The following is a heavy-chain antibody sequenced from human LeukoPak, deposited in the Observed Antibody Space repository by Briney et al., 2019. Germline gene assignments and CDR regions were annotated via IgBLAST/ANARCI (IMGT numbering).Heavy chain of an antibody. CDR3: AKPTTGSPTAAGLDY. Sequence: PGGSLRLSCAASGFTFSSYGMYWVRQAPGKGLEWVSYISFSGSNVHYADSVKGRFTISRDGSKSTLFLQMNSLRPEDTAVYYCAKPTTGSPTAAGLDYWGQGTLVTVSS. CDR2: ISFSGSNV. J-gene: IGHJ4*02. D-gene: IGHD1-1*01. V-gene: IGHV3-30*02. CDR1: GFTFSSYG.